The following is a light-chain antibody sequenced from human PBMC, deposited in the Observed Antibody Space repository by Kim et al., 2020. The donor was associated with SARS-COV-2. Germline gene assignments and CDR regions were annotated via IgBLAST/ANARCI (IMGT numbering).Light chain of an antibody. V-gene: IGLV1-44*01. CDR3: AAWDDRLNEV. Sequence: ELTQPPSLSGTPGQRVTISCSGSTSNIGSNTVNWYQQLPGMAPKLLIYSNNERLSGVPDRFSGFKSGTSASLAISGLQSEDEADYYCAAWDDRLNEVF. CDR2: SNN. CDR1: TSNIGSNT. J-gene: IGLJ2*01.